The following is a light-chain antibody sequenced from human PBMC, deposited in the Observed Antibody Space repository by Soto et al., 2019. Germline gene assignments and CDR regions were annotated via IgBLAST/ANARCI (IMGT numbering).Light chain of an antibody. V-gene: IGKV4-1*01. J-gene: IGKJ1*01. CDR1: QSILNSSNNKNY. CDR3: QQYNYWPRT. CDR2: GTS. Sequence: DIVMTQSPDSLAVSLGERATINCKSSQSILNSSNNKNYLTWYQQKPGQPPSLLIYGTSTRATDIPARFSGSGSGTDFTLTISSLQSEDFAVYYCQQYNYWPRTFGPGTKVDI.